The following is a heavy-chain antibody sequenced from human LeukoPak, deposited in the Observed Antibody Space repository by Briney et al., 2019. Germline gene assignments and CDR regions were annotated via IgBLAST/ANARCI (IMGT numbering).Heavy chain of an antibody. J-gene: IGHJ4*02. Sequence: SVKVSCKASGYTFTSYGISWVRQAPGQGLEWMGRIIPILGIANYAQKFQGRVTITADKSTSTAYMELSSLRSEDTAVYYCAREGYDILTGYTPVGFDYWGLGTLVTVSS. CDR2: IIPILGIA. CDR1: GYTFTSYG. V-gene: IGHV1-69*04. D-gene: IGHD3-9*01. CDR3: AREGYDILTGYTPVGFDY.